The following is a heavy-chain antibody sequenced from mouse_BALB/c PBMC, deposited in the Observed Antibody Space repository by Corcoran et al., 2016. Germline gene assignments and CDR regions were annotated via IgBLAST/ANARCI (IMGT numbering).Heavy chain of an antibody. CDR2: ISYDGSN. V-gene: IGHV3-6*02. CDR1: GYSITSGYY. Sequence: DVQLQESGPGLVKPSQSLSLTCSVTGYSITSGYYWNWIRQFPGNKLEWMGYISYDGSNNYNPSLKNRISIPRDTSKNQFFLKLNSVTTEDTATYYWARDGNYAMDYWGQGTSVTVSS. D-gene: IGHD1-1*01. J-gene: IGHJ4*01. CDR3: ARDGNYAMDY.